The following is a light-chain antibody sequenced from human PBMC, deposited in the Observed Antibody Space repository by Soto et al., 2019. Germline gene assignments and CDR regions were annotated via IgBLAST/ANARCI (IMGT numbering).Light chain of an antibody. CDR2: HTS. J-gene: IGKJ3*01. V-gene: IGKV3-20*01. Sequence: EIVLTQSPGSLSLSLGERATLSCRASQSVSSNFLAWYQQKPGQAPRLLIYHTSTRATGIPDRFSGSGSGTDFTLTISRLEPADFAVYYCQQYGSSQFTFGPGTKVDIK. CDR1: QSVSSNF. CDR3: QQYGSSQFT.